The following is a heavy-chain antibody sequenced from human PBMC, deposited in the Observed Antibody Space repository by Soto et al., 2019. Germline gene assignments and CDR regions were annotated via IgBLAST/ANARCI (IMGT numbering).Heavy chain of an antibody. CDR2: IWYDGSNK. V-gene: IGHV3-33*06. J-gene: IGHJ4*02. CDR3: AKENGYSSSWFEFDY. D-gene: IGHD6-13*01. CDR1: GFTFSSYG. Sequence: LRLSCAASGFTFSSYGMHWVRQAPGKGLEWVAVIWYDGSNKYYADSVKGRFTISRDNSKNTLYLQMNSLRAEDTAVYYCAKENGYSSSWFEFDYWRQGTLVTVSS.